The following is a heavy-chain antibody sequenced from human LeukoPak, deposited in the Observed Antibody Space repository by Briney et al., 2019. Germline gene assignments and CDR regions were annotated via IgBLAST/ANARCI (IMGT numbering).Heavy chain of an antibody. V-gene: IGHV1-2*02. CDR1: GYTFTGSY. CDR2: INPNSGGT. Sequence: GASVKVSCKASGYTFTGSYMRWVRQAPGQGLEWMGWINPNSGGTKYALKFQGRVTMIRDTSINTAYMELSRLRSDDTAVYYCARGDGSSWTNFDFWGQGTLVTVSS. CDR3: ARGDGSSWTNFDF. J-gene: IGHJ4*02. D-gene: IGHD6-13*01.